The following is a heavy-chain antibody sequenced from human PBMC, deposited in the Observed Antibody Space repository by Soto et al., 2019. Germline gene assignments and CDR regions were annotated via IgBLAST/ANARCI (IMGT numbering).Heavy chain of an antibody. CDR1: GITVSRNY. CDR2: IYSGGRT. D-gene: IGHD1-20*01. CDR3: ARDLGNWNDKGWFDS. J-gene: IGHJ5*01. Sequence: LRLSCAVSGITVSRNYMSWVRQAPGKGLEWVSLIYSGGRTFYADSVKGRFSISRDNSKNTLYLQMNSLRAEDTAVYYCARDLGNWNDKGWFDSWGQGTLVTVSS. V-gene: IGHV3-66*01.